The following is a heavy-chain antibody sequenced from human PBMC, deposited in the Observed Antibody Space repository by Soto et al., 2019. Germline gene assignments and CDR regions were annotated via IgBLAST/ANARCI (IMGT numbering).Heavy chain of an antibody. CDR2: IVPMLRTP. V-gene: IGHV1-69*11. CDR1: GGSFSDYA. D-gene: IGHD1-26*01. CDR3: ARGLGGSYFPFAY. J-gene: IGHJ4*02. Sequence: QVQLVQSGAEVKKPGSSVKVSCKASGGSFSDYAINWVRQAPGPGLEWMGGIVPMLRTPNYARKFQGRVTVTADESTSTVPMELTSLTSDDTAVYYGARGLGGSYFPFAYWGQGTLVTVSS.